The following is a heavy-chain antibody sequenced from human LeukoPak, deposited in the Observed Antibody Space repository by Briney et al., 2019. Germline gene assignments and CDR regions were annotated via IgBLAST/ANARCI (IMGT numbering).Heavy chain of an antibody. CDR2: ISYTGST. CDR1: GASVSTFY. CDR3: ARKHYYSSGRGFDY. V-gene: IGHV4-59*02. D-gene: IGHD3-10*01. J-gene: IGHJ4*02. Sequence: SETLSLTCTVSGASVSTFYWTWIRQPPGKGLEWIGLISYTGSTNYNPSLKSRVTISADTSNNQFSLKLSSVTAADTAVYYCARKHYYSSGRGFDYWGQGTLVTVSS.